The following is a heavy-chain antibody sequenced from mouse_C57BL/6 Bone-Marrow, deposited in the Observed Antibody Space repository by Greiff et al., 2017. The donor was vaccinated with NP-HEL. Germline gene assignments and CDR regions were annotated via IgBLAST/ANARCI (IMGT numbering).Heavy chain of an antibody. CDR1: GFTFSDYY. Sequence: EVKLVESGGGLVQPGGSLKLSCAASGFTFSDYYMYWVRQTPEKRLEWVAYISNGGGSTYYPDTVKGRFTISRDNAKNTLYLQMSRLKSEDTAMYYCARHVRKGYFDDWGQGTTLTGSS. CDR3: ARHVRKGYFDD. V-gene: IGHV5-12*01. CDR2: ISNGGGST. J-gene: IGHJ2*01.